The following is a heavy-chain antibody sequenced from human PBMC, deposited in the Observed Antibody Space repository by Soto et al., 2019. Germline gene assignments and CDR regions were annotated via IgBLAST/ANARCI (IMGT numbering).Heavy chain of an antibody. D-gene: IGHD3-22*01. CDR2: INPNSGGT. Sequence: GASVKVSCKASGYTFTGYYMHWVRQAPGQGLEWMGWINPNSGGTNYAQKFQGWVTMTRDTSISTAYMELSRLRSDDTAVYYCARGSAYDRCGYLALFPEIDEWGQGTLVTVSS. V-gene: IGHV1-2*04. J-gene: IGHJ4*02. CDR1: GYTFTGYY. CDR3: ARGSAYDRCGYLALFPEIDE.